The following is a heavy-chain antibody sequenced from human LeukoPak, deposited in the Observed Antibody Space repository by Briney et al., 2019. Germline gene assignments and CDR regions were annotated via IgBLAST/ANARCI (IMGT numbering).Heavy chain of an antibody. V-gene: IGHV4-59*01. Sequence: PSETLSLTCTVSGGSISYSYWSWIRQSPGKGLEWIGYIYYSGTTNYNPSLKSRVTISVDTSKNQFSLQLRSVTAADTAVYYCAREDPQTTVPEGMDVWGQGTTVTVSS. J-gene: IGHJ6*02. CDR3: AREDPQTTVPEGMDV. D-gene: IGHD4-17*01. CDR2: IYYSGTT. CDR1: GGSISYSY.